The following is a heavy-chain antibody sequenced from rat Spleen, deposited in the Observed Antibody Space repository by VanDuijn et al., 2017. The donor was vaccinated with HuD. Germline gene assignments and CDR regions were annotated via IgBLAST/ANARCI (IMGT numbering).Heavy chain of an antibody. D-gene: IGHD1-1*01. CDR1: GYSITSSYR. CDR2: INGAGST. V-gene: IGHV3-3*01. CDR3: ARWDYYSPRWYFDF. Sequence: EVQLQESGPGLVKPSQSLALTCSVTGYSITSSYRWNWIRKFPGNKLEWMGYINGAGSTNYNPYLKSRISITRDTSKNQFFLQVNSVTTEDTATYFCARWDYYSPRWYFDFWGPGTMVTVSS. J-gene: IGHJ1*01.